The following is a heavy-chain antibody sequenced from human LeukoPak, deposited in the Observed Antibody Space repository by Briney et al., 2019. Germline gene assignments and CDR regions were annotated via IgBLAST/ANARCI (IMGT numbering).Heavy chain of an antibody. Sequence: SETLSLTCAVYGGSFSGYYWSRIRQPPGKGLEWIGEINHSGSTNYNPSLKSRVTISVDTSKNQFSLKLSSVTAADTAVYYCARGRSYQTYYYYYMDVWGKGTTVTVSS. CDR2: INHSGST. D-gene: IGHD3-16*02. CDR3: ARGRSYQTYYYYYMDV. J-gene: IGHJ6*03. V-gene: IGHV4-34*01. CDR1: GGSFSGYY.